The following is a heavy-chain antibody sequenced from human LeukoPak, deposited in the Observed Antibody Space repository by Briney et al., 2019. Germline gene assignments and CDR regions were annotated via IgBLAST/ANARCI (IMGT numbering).Heavy chain of an antibody. J-gene: IGHJ4*02. V-gene: IGHV1-69*10. CDR2: IIPLLGIA. Sequence: SVTVSFKASGGTFISYAISGVRQAPGQGLEWIRRIIPLLGIANYAQTFQGRVTIPADKSTSTPYMQLSSLRSEDTAVYYCRIFGVVIPRPFDYWGQGTLVTVSS. D-gene: IGHD3-3*01. CDR3: RIFGVVIPRPFDY. CDR1: GGTFISYA.